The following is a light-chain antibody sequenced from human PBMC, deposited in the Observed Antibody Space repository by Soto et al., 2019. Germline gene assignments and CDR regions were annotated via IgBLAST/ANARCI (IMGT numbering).Light chain of an antibody. V-gene: IGKV3-11*01. J-gene: IGKJ5*01. CDR3: QQRSNWPAMIT. CDR1: QSVSSA. CDR2: GTS. Sequence: EIVLTQSPATLSLSPGERATLSCRASQSVSSALAWYLQKPGQAPRLLIYGTSTRAAGIPVRFSGSGSGTDFTLTISSLEPEDFAVYYCQQRSNWPAMITFGKGTRLEIK.